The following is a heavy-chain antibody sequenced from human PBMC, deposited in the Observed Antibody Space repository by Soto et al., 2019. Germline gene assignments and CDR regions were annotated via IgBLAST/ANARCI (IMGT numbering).Heavy chain of an antibody. J-gene: IGHJ5*02. D-gene: IGHD6-6*01. V-gene: IGHV4-38-2*02. CDR1: DYSIGRGYY. CDR2: IYHSGNN. Sequence: SETLSLTCAVSDYSIGRGYYWGWIRQPPGGGLEWIGSIYHSGNNQYNPYIKSRVNILVDTYKNQFSLKLKSVTAADTAVYFCAREYSSSAGWFDPWGQGAKVTVSS. CDR3: AREYSSSAGWFDP.